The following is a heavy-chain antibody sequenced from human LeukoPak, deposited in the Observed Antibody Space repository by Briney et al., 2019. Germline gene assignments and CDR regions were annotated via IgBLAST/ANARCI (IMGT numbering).Heavy chain of an antibody. J-gene: IGHJ4*02. V-gene: IGHV1-46*01. CDR3: ARDVHYYDSSGYYSGFDY. Sequence: ASVKVSCKASGYTFTSYYMHWVRQAPGQGLEWMGIINPSGGSTSYAQKFQGRVTMTRDTSTSTVYMELSSLRSEDTAVYYCARDVHYYDSSGYYSGFDYWGQGTLVTVSS. CDR1: GYTFTSYY. CDR2: INPSGGST. D-gene: IGHD3-22*01.